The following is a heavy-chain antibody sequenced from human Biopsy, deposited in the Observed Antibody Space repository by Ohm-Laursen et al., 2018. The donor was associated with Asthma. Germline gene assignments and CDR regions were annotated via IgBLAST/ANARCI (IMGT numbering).Heavy chain of an antibody. CDR2: INSVFGTT. Sequence: SVKVSCKSLGGTFNTYVIGWVRQAPGQGLEWMGGINSVFGTTTYPHKFQDRVTITADDSTSTVYMELSSLRSEDTAVYYCARKAGSCISRTCYSLDFWGQGTLVTVSS. J-gene: IGHJ4*02. D-gene: IGHD2-2*01. CDR3: ARKAGSCISRTCYSLDF. CDR1: GGTFNTYV. V-gene: IGHV1-69*13.